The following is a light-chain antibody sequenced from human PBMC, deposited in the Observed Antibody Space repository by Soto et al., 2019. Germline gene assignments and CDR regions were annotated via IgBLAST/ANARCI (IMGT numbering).Light chain of an antibody. CDR3: SSHAASGV. V-gene: IGLV2-8*01. J-gene: IGLJ3*02. Sequence: QSALTQPPSASGSPGQSVAISCSGTSGDVGGYNYVSWYQQHPGKAPKLIIYEVNKRPSGVPDRFSGSKSGNTASRTVSGLQAEDEADYYCSSHAASGVFGGGTKLTVL. CDR1: SGDVGGYNY. CDR2: EVN.